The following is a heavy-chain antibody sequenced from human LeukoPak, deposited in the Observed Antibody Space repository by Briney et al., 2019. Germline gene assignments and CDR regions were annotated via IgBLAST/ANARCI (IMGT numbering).Heavy chain of an antibody. CDR1: GYTFTSYG. V-gene: IGHV1-18*01. CDR2: ISPYNGNT. CDR3: ARDLGVMIGSSGYLIQYFDY. D-gene: IGHD3-22*01. J-gene: IGHJ4*02. Sequence: ASVKVSCKASGYTFTSYGISWVRQAPGQGLEWMGWISPYNGNTHYAQKLQGRVTMTTDTSTSTAYMELRSLRSDDTAVYYCARDLGVMIGSSGYLIQYFDYWGQGTLVTVSS.